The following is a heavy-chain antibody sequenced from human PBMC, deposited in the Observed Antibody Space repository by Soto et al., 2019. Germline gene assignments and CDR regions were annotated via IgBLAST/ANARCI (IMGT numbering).Heavy chain of an antibody. V-gene: IGHV3-33*01. J-gene: IGHJ6*02. CDR3: AREHSSGRYTYYVDGMAC. CDR1: GFTFRTYG. CDR2: IWYDASNT. Sequence: QVQLVESGGGVVQPGRSLRLSCVASGFTFRTYGMHWVRQAPGKGLEWVAFIWYDASNTYYIDSVEGRFTISRDNSKNTLDLQMNSLRAEDTAVNHCAREHSSGRYTYYVDGMACWGHGNRVTVSS. D-gene: IGHD6-19*01.